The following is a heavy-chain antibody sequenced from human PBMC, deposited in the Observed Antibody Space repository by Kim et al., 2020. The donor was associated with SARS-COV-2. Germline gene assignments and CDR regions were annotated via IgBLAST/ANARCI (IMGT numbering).Heavy chain of an antibody. CDR3: ARGRVQWLVPPLYYFDY. J-gene: IGHJ4*02. Sequence: LRSRVTISLDTSKNQFSLTLSSVTAADTAVYYCARGRVQWLVPPLYYFDYWGQGTLVTVSS. D-gene: IGHD6-19*01. V-gene: IGHV4-34*01.